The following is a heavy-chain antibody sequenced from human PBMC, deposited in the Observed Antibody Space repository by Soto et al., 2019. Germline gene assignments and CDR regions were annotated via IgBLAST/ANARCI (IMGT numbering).Heavy chain of an antibody. CDR1: GFTFSPYA. J-gene: IGHJ4*02. Sequence: QVQLVESGGGVVRPGGSLRLSCAASGFTFSPYAMHWVRQAPGKGLEWVAVISSDGSKTYYADSVKGRFTISRDNSKNTLYLQMNSLRAEDTAVYDCAKERISVVLYSFVCWGQGTLVTVSS. D-gene: IGHD3-10*01. V-gene: IGHV3-30*01. CDR2: ISSDGSKT. CDR3: AKERISVVLYSFVC.